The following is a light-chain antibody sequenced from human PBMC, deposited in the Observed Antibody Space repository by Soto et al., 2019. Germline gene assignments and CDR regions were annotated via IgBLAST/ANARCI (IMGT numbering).Light chain of an antibody. CDR1: QTISVY. CDR2: TAS. Sequence: DIQMAQAPSSLSGSVVATVIITGRASQTISVYLNWYQQIAGKAPKLLIYTASTLQTGVPDRFSGSGSGTDFTLTISSLQAEDVAVYYCQQYYSTPSFGQGTRLEIK. CDR3: QQYYSTPS. V-gene: IGKV1-39*01. J-gene: IGKJ5*01.